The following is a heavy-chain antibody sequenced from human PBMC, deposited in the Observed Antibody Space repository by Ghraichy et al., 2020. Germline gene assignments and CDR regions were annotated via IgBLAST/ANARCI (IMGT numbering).Heavy chain of an antibody. CDR1: GFIFSSYR. Sequence: GESLNISCEASGFIFSSYRMNWVRQAPGKGLEWVSFISSSSSYIYYADSVKGRFTVSRDNAKNSLYLQMNSLRAEDTAVYYCARDPGYCSGGRCYGDVFDIWGQGTMVTVSS. CDR3: ARDPGYCSGGRCYGDVFDI. J-gene: IGHJ3*02. D-gene: IGHD2-15*01. CDR2: ISSSSSYI. V-gene: IGHV3-21*01.